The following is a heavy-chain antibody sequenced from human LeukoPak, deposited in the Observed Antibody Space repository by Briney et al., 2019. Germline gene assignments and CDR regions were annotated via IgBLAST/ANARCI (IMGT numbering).Heavy chain of an antibody. V-gene: IGHV3-64*01. D-gene: IGHD2-15*01. Sequence: GGSLRLSCAASGFTFSGYSIHWVRQAPGKGREYVSAISPNGKSTFYANSVKGRFSISRDNSKNTLYLQMGSLRAEDMAVYYCARVGDIDAFDIWGQGTMVTVSS. CDR3: ARVGDIDAFDI. CDR1: GFTFSGYS. CDR2: ISPNGKST. J-gene: IGHJ3*02.